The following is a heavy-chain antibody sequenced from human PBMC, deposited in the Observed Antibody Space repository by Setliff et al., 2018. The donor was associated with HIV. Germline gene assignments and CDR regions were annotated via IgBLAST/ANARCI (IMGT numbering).Heavy chain of an antibody. CDR2: INHSGRT. V-gene: IGHV4-34*01. Sequence: LSLTCAVYGGSFRDNYWSWIRQSPGKGLEWIGEINHSGRTKYSPSLRSRVSISVDTSKNQFSLKLSSVTAADTAVYYCARVSYTYWYSIPRNCYYHMDVWGTGTTVTVSS. J-gene: IGHJ6*03. CDR1: GGSFRDNY. CDR3: ARVSYTYWYSIPRNCYYHMDV. D-gene: IGHD2-8*02.